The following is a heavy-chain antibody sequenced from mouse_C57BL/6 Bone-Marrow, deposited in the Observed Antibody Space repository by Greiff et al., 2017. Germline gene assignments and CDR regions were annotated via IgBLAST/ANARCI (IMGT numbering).Heavy chain of an antibody. J-gene: IGHJ1*03. Sequence: EVQLVESGGGLVQPGASLKISCEASGFTFSGYGMTWVRQAPGKGPEWVGVISTWACSIYYDENVTGRFTISIENAKSTLYMEISSLRSEDSAVYYCARRAIGSIWYFDVWGTGTTVTVSS. CDR2: ISTWACSI. CDR1: GFTFSGYG. CDR3: ARRAIGSIWYFDV. D-gene: IGHD1-1*01. V-gene: IGHV5-15*01.